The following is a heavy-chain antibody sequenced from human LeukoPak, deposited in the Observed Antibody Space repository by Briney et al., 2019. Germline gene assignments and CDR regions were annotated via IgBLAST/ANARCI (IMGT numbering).Heavy chain of an antibody. CDR2: ISSSSSYI. CDR1: GFTFSSYS. J-gene: IGHJ4*02. CDR3: ARDLLLSD. D-gene: IGHD3-16*02. V-gene: IGHV3-21*01. Sequence: GGSLRLSCAASGFTFSSYSMNWVRQAPGKGLEWVSYISSSSSYIYYADSVQGRFTTSRDNAKNSLYLQMNSLRAEDTAVYYFARDLLLSDWGEGAPVTVSS.